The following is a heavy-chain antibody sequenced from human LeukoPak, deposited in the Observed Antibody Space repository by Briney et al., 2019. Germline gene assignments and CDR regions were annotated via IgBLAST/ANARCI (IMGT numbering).Heavy chain of an antibody. D-gene: IGHD3-16*02. CDR1: GFTFSSYE. Sequence: PGGSLRLSCAASGFTFSSYEMNWVRQAPGKGLEWVSYISSSGSTIYYADSAKGRFTISRDNANKSLYLQMNSLRAKDTAVYYCARERYDYVWGNYREFNYFDYWGQGILVTVSS. CDR3: ARERYDYVWGNYREFNYFDY. CDR2: ISSSGSTI. V-gene: IGHV3-48*03. J-gene: IGHJ4*02.